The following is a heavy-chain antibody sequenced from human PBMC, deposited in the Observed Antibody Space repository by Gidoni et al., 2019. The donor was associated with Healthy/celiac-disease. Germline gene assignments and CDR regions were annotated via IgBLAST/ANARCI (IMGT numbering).Heavy chain of an antibody. Sequence: QVQLVESGGGVVQPGRSLRLSCAASGFTFRSYGMHWVRQAPGKGLEWVAVIWYDGSNKYYADSVKGRFTISRDNSKNTLYLQMNSLRAEDTAVYYCAREAKGIAARHYSDYWGQGTLVTVSS. J-gene: IGHJ4*02. CDR2: IWYDGSNK. V-gene: IGHV3-33*01. CDR3: AREAKGIAARHYSDY. D-gene: IGHD6-6*01. CDR1: GFTFRSYG.